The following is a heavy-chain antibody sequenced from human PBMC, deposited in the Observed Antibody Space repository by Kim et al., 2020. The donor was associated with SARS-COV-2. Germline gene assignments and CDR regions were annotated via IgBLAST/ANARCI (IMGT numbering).Heavy chain of an antibody. CDR3: ATVAGYCSGGSCYLGGYYFDY. J-gene: IGHJ4*02. CDR1: GYTLTELS. Sequence: ASVKVSCKVSGYTLTELSMHWVRQAPGKGLEWMGGFDPEDGETIYAQKFQGRVTMTEDTSTDTAYMELSSLRSEDTAVYYCATVAGYCSGGSCYLGGYYFDYWGQGTLVTVSS. CDR2: FDPEDGET. V-gene: IGHV1-24*01. D-gene: IGHD2-15*01.